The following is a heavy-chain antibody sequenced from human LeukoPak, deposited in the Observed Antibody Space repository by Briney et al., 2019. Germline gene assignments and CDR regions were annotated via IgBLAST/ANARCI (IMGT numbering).Heavy chain of an antibody. CDR2: IYYSGST. D-gene: IGHD3-10*01. Sequence: SETLSLTCTVSGGSISSYYWSWIRQPPGKGLEWIGYIYYSGSTNYNPSLKRRVTISVDTSKNQFSLKLSSVTAADTAVYYCARAPTTMRVGGWFDPWGQGTLVTVSS. V-gene: IGHV4-59*01. CDR3: ARAPTTMRVGGWFDP. CDR1: GGSISSYY. J-gene: IGHJ5*02.